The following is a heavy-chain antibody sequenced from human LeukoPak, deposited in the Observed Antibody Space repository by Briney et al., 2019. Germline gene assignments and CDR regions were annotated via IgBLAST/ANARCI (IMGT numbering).Heavy chain of an antibody. CDR2: IYYSGST. Sequence: PSETLSLTCTVSGGSISSSSYYWGWIRQPPGKGLEWIGSIYYSGSTYYNPSLKSRVTISVDTSKNQFSLKLSSVTAADTAVYYCARHKYRPGIAAAGYWYFDLWGRGTLVTVSS. D-gene: IGHD6-13*01. V-gene: IGHV4-39*01. CDR1: GGSISSSSYY. CDR3: ARHKYRPGIAAAGYWYFDL. J-gene: IGHJ2*01.